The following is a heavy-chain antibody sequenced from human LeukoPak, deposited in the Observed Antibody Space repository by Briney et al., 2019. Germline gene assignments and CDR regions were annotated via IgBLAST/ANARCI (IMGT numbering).Heavy chain of an antibody. V-gene: IGHV3-30*18. J-gene: IGHJ6*02. CDR3: AKATAPPGYCSGGSCYSFDYYYGMDV. Sequence: GGSLRLSCAASGFTFSSYAMSWVRQAPGKGLEWVAVISYDGSNKYYADSVKGRFTISRDNSKNTLYLQMNSLRAEDTAVYYCAKATAPPGYCSGGSCYSFDYYYGMDVWGQGTTVTVSS. CDR1: GFTFSSYA. CDR2: ISYDGSNK. D-gene: IGHD2-15*01.